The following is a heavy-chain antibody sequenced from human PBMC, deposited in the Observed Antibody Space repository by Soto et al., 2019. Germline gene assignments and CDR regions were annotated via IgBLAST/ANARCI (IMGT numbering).Heavy chain of an antibody. CDR2: IIPRSGTS. CDR3: AREVSEELPSLDYYYGMDV. D-gene: IGHD1-26*01. CDR1: GDTFSTYT. J-gene: IGHJ6*02. Sequence: ASVKVSCKASGDTFSTYTITWVRQAPGQGLEWMGGIIPRSGTSNYAQKFQGRVTITRDTSASTAYMELSSLRSEDTAVYYCAREVSEELPSLDYYYGMDVWGQGTTVTVSS. V-gene: IGHV1-69*05.